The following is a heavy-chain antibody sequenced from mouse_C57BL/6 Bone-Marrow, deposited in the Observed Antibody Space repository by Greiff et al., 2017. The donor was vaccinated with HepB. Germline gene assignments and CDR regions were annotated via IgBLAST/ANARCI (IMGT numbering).Heavy chain of an antibody. D-gene: IGHD1-1*01. V-gene: IGHV5-4*03. CDR3: ARAPYYYCSSPYWYFDV. Sequence: EVMLVESGGGLVKPGGSLKLSCAASGFTFSSYAMSWVRQTPEKRLEWVATISDGGSYTYYPDNVKGRFTISRDNAKNNLYLQMSHLKSEDTAMYYCARAPYYYCSSPYWYFDVWGTGTTVTVSS. CDR1: GFTFSSYA. J-gene: IGHJ1*03. CDR2: ISDGGSYT.